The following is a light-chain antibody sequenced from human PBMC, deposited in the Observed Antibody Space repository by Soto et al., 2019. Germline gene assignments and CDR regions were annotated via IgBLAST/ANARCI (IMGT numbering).Light chain of an antibody. Sequence: DIVMTQSPDSLAVSLGERATINCKSSQSVLYSSNNKNYLAWYRQKPGQPPKRLIYWASTRESGVPDRFSGSGSGTDFTLTISSLQAEDVAVYYCQQYYSTTFWTFGQGTKVEIK. CDR3: QQYYSTTFWT. J-gene: IGKJ1*01. V-gene: IGKV4-1*01. CDR2: WAS. CDR1: QSVLYSSNNKNY.